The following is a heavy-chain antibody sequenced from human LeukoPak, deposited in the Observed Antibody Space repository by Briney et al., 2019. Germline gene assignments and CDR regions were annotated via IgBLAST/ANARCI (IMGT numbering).Heavy chain of an antibody. CDR3: AREKTTQAAAGTSDFDL. V-gene: IGHV7-4-1*02. CDR2: INTNTGNP. Sequence: GASVKVSCKTSGYTFTSYAMNWVRQAPGQGLEWMGWINTNTGNPTYAQGFTGRFVFSLDTSVSTAYLQISSLKAEDTAVYYCAREKTTQAAAGTSDFDLWGRGTLVTVSS. D-gene: IGHD6-13*01. CDR1: GYTFTSYA. J-gene: IGHJ2*01.